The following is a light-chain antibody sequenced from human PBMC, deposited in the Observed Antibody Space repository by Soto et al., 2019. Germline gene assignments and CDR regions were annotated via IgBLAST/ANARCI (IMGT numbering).Light chain of an antibody. CDR1: RSVVTSY. CDR3: QHCQPYGDSPPLT. Sequence: IVLPQSPGALSLSPGEGATLSCRASRSVVTSYLAWYQQKYGQSPRLLIYGALYRAPGIPDRFSGSGSETYFTLTTSGLEPEDFAMYYCQHCQPYGDSPPLTFGGGTRLEIK. J-gene: IGKJ5*01. V-gene: IGKV3-20*01. CDR2: GAL.